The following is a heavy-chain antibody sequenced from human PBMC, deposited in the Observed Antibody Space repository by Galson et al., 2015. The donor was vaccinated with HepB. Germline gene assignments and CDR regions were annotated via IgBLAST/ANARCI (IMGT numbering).Heavy chain of an antibody. CDR1: GFTFSRSA. D-gene: IGHD3-22*01. V-gene: IGHV1-58*01. CDR3: AADPYRGDYYDSSGYYYKYHYGMDV. Sequence: SVKVSCKASGFTFSRSAVQWVRQARGQRLEWIGWIVVGSGYTEYAQKFQERLTISRDMSTSTAYMELSSLRSDDTAVYYCAADPYRGDYYDSSGYYYKYHYGMDVWGHGTTVTVSS. J-gene: IGHJ6*02. CDR2: IVVGSGYT.